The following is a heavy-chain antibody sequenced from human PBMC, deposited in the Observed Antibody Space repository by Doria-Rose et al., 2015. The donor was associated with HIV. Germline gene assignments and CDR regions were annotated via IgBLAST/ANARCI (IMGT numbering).Heavy chain of an antibody. CDR3: ARDLGIQLWSGY. CDR2: IYHSGNT. CDR1: GGSISSSNW. J-gene: IGHJ4*02. V-gene: IGHV4-4*02. D-gene: IGHD5-18*01. Sequence: QVQLQEAGPGLVKPSGTLSLTCAVSGGSISSSNWWSWVRQPPGKGLEGIGQIYHSGNTNYNPSLKSRVTISADKSKNQFSLKLTSVTAADTAVYYCARDLGIQLWSGYWGQGTLVTVSS.